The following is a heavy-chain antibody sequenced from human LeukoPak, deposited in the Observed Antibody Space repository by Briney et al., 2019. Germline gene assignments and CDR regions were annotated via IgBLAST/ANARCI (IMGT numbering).Heavy chain of an antibody. CDR1: GFTFSSYS. CDR3: TRGWPEIDY. D-gene: IGHD6-13*01. V-gene: IGHV3-21*01. Sequence: GGSLRLSCAASGFTFSSYSMNWVRQAPGKGLEWVSSISSSSSYMYYADSVKGRFTISRDNAKNSLYLQMNSLRAEDTAVYYCTRGWPEIDYWGQGTLVTVSS. CDR2: ISSSSSYM. J-gene: IGHJ4*02.